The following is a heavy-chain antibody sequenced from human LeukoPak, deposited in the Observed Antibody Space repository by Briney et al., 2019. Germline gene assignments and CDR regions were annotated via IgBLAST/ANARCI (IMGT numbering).Heavy chain of an antibody. J-gene: IGHJ6*03. CDR2: INPNSGGT. V-gene: IGHV1-2*02. D-gene: IGHD6-13*01. Sequence: ASVKVSCKASGSTFTGYYMHWVRQAPGQGLEWMGWINPNSGGTNYAQKFQGRVTMTRDTYISTAYMELSRLRSDDTAVYYCARDRIAAAGFSHYYYMDVWGKGTTVTVSS. CDR3: ARDRIAAAGFSHYYYMDV. CDR1: GSTFTGYY.